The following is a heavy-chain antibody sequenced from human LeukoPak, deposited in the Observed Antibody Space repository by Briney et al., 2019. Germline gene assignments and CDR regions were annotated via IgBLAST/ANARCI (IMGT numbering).Heavy chain of an antibody. J-gene: IGHJ6*02. D-gene: IGHD3-10*01. CDR3: ARGYGTGGASAPDYGMDV. CDR1: GFSLNSYN. Sequence: GGSLRLSCVASGFSLNSYNMNWVRQAPGKGLEWVSSISSRSNSIYHADSVKGRFTTSRDNAENSLYLQMNSLRVEDTAVYYCARGYGTGGASAPDYGMDVWGQGTTVTVSS. V-gene: IGHV3-21*01. CDR2: ISSRSNSI.